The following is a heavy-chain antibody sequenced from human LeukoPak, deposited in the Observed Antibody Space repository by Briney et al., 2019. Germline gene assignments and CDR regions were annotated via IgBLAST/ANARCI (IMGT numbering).Heavy chain of an antibody. CDR1: GYSISSGYY. CDR2: IYHSGST. CDR3: ARELTLNYDILTGYYHFDY. J-gene: IGHJ4*02. V-gene: IGHV4-38-2*02. Sequence: SETLSLTCTVSGYSISSGYYWGWIRQPPGKGLEWIGSIYHSGSTYYNPSLKSRVTISVDTSKNQFSLKLSSVTAADTAVYYCARELTLNYDILTGYYHFDYWGQGTLVTVSS. D-gene: IGHD3-9*01.